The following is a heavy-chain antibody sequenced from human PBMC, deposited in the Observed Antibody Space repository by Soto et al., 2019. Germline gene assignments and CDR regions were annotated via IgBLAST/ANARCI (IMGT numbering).Heavy chain of an antibody. J-gene: IGHJ6*02. CDR1: GGSISSSSYY. V-gene: IGHV4-39*01. D-gene: IGHD3-10*01. CDR2: IHYSGST. CDR3: ARPRVGDSFDYYYGMDV. Sequence: QLQLQESGPGLVKPSETLSLTCTVSGGSISSSSYYWGWIRQPPGKGLEWIGSIHYSGSTYYNPSPKCRVPLFVDPAKYQCSLQLSSLTAADTAGYACARPRVGDSFDYYYGMDVWGQGTTVTASS.